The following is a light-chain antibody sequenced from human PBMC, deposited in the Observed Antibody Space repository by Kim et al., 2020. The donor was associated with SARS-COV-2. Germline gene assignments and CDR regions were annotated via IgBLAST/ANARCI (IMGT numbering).Light chain of an antibody. CDR3: SVWDSSLRAWV. V-gene: IGLV10-54*01. CDR1: NNNIGDQG. Sequence: RQTATLTCSGNNNNIGDQGAAWLQQHQGHPPKLLSYRNNNRPSGISERLSASRSGNTASLTITGLQPEDEADYYCSVWDSSLRAWVFGGGTQLTVL. CDR2: RNN. J-gene: IGLJ3*02.